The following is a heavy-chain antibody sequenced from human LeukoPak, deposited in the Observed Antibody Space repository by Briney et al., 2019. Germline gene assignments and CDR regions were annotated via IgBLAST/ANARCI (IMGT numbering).Heavy chain of an antibody. D-gene: IGHD1-1*01. CDR3: AAADLQPRAFDI. Sequence: SVKVSCKASGFTFTSSAMQWVRQARGQRLEWIGWIVVGSGNTNYAQKFRERVTITRDMSTSTAYMELSSLRSEDTAVYYCAAADLQPRAFDIWGQGTMVTVSS. V-gene: IGHV1-58*02. J-gene: IGHJ3*02. CDR2: IVVGSGNT. CDR1: GFTFTSSA.